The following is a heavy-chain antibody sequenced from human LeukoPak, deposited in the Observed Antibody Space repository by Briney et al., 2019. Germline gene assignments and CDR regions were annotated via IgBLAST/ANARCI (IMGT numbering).Heavy chain of an antibody. V-gene: IGHV1-69*01. CDR1: GGTFSSYA. J-gene: IGHJ6*04. CDR2: IIPIFGTA. Sequence: SVKVSCKASGGTFSSYAISWVRQAPGQGLEWMGGIIPIFGTANYAQKFQGRVTITADESTSTAYMELSSLRSEDTAVYYCARGGGRYCSSTSCYYYGMDVWGKGTTVIVSS. CDR3: ARGGGRYCSSTSCYYYGMDV. D-gene: IGHD2-2*01.